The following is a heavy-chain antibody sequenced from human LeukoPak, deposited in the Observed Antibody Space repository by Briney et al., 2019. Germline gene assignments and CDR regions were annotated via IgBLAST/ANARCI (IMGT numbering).Heavy chain of an antibody. CDR3: ARALDLYSSSSWFDP. D-gene: IGHD6-6*01. CDR1: GGSISSYY. Sequence: NTSETLSLTCTVSGGSISSYYWSWIRQPPGKGLEWIGYNYYSGSTNYNPSLKSRVTISVDTSKNQFSLKLSSVTAADTAVYYCARALDLYSSSSWFDPWGQGTLVTVSS. V-gene: IGHV4-59*01. CDR2: NYYSGST. J-gene: IGHJ5*02.